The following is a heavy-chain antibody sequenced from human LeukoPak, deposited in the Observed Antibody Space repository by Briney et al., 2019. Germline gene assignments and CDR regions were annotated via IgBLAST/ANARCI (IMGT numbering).Heavy chain of an antibody. CDR1: GYTFTSYA. V-gene: IGHV1-3*01. CDR3: ARGRITVTTSAFDI. D-gene: IGHD4-11*01. Sequence: GASVKVSCKASGYTFTSYAMHWVRQAPGQRLEWMGWINAGNGNTKYSQKFQGRVTITRNTSISTAYMELSSLRSEDTAVYYCARGRITVTTSAFDIWGQGTMVTVSS. J-gene: IGHJ3*02. CDR2: INAGNGNT.